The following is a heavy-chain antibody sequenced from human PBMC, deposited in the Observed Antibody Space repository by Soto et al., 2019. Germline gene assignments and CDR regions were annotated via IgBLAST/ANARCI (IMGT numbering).Heavy chain of an antibody. J-gene: IGHJ4*02. CDR2: VYYTGNT. CDR1: GGSISSGDYH. D-gene: IGHD3-3*01. CDR3: ARSDFWSGYYTDY. Sequence: QVQLQESGPGLVKPSQTLSLTCTVSGGSISSGDYHWSWIRQPPGKGLEWIGFVYYTGNTYYNPSVKSRVTMSVATSEHQFSLKLSSVTAADTAVYYCARSDFWSGYYTDYWGQGTLVTVSS. V-gene: IGHV4-30-4*08.